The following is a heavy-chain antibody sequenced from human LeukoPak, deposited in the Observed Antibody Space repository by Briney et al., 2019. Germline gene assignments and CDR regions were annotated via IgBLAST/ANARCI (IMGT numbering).Heavy chain of an antibody. CDR1: GGSISSGSYY. Sequence: TLSLTCTVSGGSISSGSYYWSWIRQPAGKGLEWIGRIYSSGSTNYNPSLNSRVTISVDTSKNQFSLKLNSVTAADTAVYYCARENGANWGLVDPWGQGTLVTVSS. CDR3: ARENGANWGLVDP. J-gene: IGHJ5*02. V-gene: IGHV4-61*02. D-gene: IGHD7-27*01. CDR2: IYSSGST.